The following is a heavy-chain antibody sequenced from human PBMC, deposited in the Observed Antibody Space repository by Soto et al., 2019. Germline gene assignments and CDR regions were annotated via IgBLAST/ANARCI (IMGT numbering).Heavy chain of an antibody. V-gene: IGHV3-23*01. CDR3: AKMASDYSNSLDW. CDR1: GFTFDAYA. D-gene: IGHD4-4*01. Sequence: GGSLRLSCSASGFTFDAYAMSWVRQAPGKGLEWVSSIGSSGGNKYYAAAVRGRFTISRDNARDTVDLQINTLRAEDTAVYFCAKMASDYSNSLDWWGQGTLVT. CDR2: IGSSGGNK. J-gene: IGHJ4*02.